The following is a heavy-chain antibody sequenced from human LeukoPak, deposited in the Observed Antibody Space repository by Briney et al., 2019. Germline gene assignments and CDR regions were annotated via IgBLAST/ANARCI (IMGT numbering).Heavy chain of an antibody. V-gene: IGHV3-30*18. CDR2: ISYDGSNK. J-gene: IGHJ6*02. D-gene: IGHD3-3*01. Sequence: GRSLRLSCAASGFTFSSYGMHWVRQAPGKGLEWVAVISYDGSNKYYADSVKGRLTISRDNSKNTLYLQMNSLRAEDTAVYYCAKSAAKLRYYDFWSGYYANDHYYYYYGMDVWGQGTTVTVSS. CDR3: AKSAAKLRYYDFWSGYYANDHYYYYYGMDV. CDR1: GFTFSSYG.